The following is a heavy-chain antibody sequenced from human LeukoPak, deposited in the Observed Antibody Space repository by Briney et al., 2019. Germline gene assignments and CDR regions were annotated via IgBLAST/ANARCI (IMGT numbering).Heavy chain of an antibody. CDR1: GFTLSSYW. D-gene: IGHD2-15*01. Sequence: GGSLRPSCALSGFTLSSYWMSWVRQAPGKGLEWVANIKKDGSAKYHVDSMKGRFTISRDNAKNSLYLQIGSLRAEDTAVYYCARFSGRNWGQGTLVTVSS. CDR3: ARFSGRN. J-gene: IGHJ4*02. CDR2: IKKDGSAK. V-gene: IGHV3-7*01.